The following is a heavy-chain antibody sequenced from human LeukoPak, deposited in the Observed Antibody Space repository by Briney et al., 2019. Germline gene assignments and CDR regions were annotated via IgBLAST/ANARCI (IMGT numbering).Heavy chain of an antibody. V-gene: IGHV5-10-1*01. CDR3: VRAGGLWFGNHAFDI. J-gene: IGHJ3*02. Sequence: GESLRISCKGSGYSFTSYWISWVRQMPGKGLEWMGRVDPSDSYTNYSPSFQGHVTISGDKSICTAYLQWSSLKASDTAMYYCVRAGGLWFGNHAFDIWGQGTMVTVSS. CDR2: VDPSDSYT. CDR1: GYSFTSYW. D-gene: IGHD3-10*01.